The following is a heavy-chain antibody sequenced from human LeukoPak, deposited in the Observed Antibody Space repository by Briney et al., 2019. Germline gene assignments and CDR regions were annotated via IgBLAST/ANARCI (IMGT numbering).Heavy chain of an antibody. V-gene: IGHV3-48*03. J-gene: IGHJ4*02. CDR3: AREGTAMVSFDY. D-gene: IGHD5-18*01. Sequence: TGGSLRLSCAASGFTFSSYEMNWVRQAPGKGLEGVSYISSGGNTIYYADSVKGRFTISRDNAKNSLYLQMNSLRAEDTAVYYCAREGTAMVSFDYWGQGTLVTVSS. CDR2: ISSGGNTI. CDR1: GFTFSSYE.